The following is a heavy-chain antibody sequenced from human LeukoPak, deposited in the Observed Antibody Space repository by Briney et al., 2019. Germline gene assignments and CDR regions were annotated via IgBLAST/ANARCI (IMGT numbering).Heavy chain of an antibody. CDR1: GGSFSGYY. CDR2: INHSGST. V-gene: IGHV4-34*01. D-gene: IGHD6-13*01. J-gene: IGHJ5*02. Sequence: SETLSLTCAVHGGSFSGYYWSWIRQPPGKGLEWIGEINHSGSTNYNPSLKSRVTISVDTSKNQFSLKLSSVTAADTAVYYCARGRYSSSWGGGWFDPWGQGTRVTVSS. CDR3: ARGRYSSSWGGGWFDP.